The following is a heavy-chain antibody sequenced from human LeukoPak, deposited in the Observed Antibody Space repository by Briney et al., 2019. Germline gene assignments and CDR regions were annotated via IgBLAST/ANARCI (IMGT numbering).Heavy chain of an antibody. CDR1: GYTFTGYD. CDR2: MNPNSGNT. CDR3: AFRGYSYGLRTVD. V-gene: IGHV1-8*01. Sequence: ASVKVSCKASGYTFTGYDINWVRQATEQGLEWMGWMNPNSGNTGYAQKFQGRVTMTRNTSISTAYMELSSLRSEDTAVYYCAFRGYSYGLRTVDWGQGTLVTVSS. D-gene: IGHD5-18*01. J-gene: IGHJ4*02.